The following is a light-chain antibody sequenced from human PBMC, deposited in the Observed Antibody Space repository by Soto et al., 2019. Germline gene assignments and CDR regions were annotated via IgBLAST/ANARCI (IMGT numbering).Light chain of an antibody. CDR3: SSYTSSITLV. Sequence: ALTQPASVSGSPGQSITISCTGTSSDVGGYNYVSWYQQHPGKAPKLVIYDVSNRPSGVSNRFSGSKSGNTASLSISGLQAEDEADYYCSSYTSSITLVFGGGTKVTVL. J-gene: IGLJ2*01. CDR1: SSDVGGYNY. CDR2: DVS. V-gene: IGLV2-14*03.